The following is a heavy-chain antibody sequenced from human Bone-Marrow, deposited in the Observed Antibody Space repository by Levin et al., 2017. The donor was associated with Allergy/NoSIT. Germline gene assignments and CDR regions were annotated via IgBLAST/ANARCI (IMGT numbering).Heavy chain of an antibody. CDR2: IIPIFGTP. D-gene: IGHD2-15*01. CDR3: AVGYCSGNSCYWLSGGP. V-gene: IGHV1-69*13. CDR1: GDTFSTYA. J-gene: IGHJ5*02. Sequence: GASVKVSCKASGDTFSTYAISWVRQAPGQGLEWMGGIIPIFGTPKYAQRFQGRLTVTAHESTSTAYMELSSLYSEDTAVYYCAVGYCSGNSCYWLSGGPWGQGTLVTVSS.